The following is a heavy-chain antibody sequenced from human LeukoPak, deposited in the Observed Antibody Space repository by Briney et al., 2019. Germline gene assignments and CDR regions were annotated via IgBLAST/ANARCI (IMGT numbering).Heavy chain of an antibody. V-gene: IGHV1-2*06. J-gene: IGHJ4*02. CDR1: GYTFTGYY. Sequence: ASVKVSCKASGYTFTGYYMHWVRQAPGQGLEWMGRINPNSGGTNYAQKFQGRVTMTRNTSISTAYMELSRLRSDDTAVYYCARGDTTWGSGFDYWGQGTLVTVSS. CDR2: INPNSGGT. D-gene: IGHD3-16*01. CDR3: ARGDTTWGSGFDY.